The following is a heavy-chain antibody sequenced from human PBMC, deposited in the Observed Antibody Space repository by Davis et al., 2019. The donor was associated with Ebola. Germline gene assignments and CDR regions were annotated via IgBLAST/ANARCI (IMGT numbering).Heavy chain of an antibody. Sequence: PGGSLRLSCETSGFTFSDHNMDWVRLAPGKGLEWIGRSRSKTYSYTTKYAASVEGRFTISRDEYENSLYLQMNGLKTEDTAVYYCARGDIGVAATGWFDPSGKGTVVSVST. CDR1: GFTFSDHN. CDR3: ARGDIGVAATGWFDP. V-gene: IGHV3-72*01. D-gene: IGHD2-15*01. CDR2: SRSKTYSYTT. J-gene: IGHJ5*02.